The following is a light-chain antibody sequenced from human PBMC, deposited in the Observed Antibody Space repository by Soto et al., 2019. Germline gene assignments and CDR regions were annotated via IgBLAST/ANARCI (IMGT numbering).Light chain of an antibody. V-gene: IGKV1-5*01. Sequence: DIQITQSPSTLSASVGDRVTITCLASQSISTWLAWYQQIPGKAPKVLIYDASSLESGVPSRFSGSGSGTDFTLTISSLQPEDFATYYCQQSYNMSWTFGQGTKVDIK. CDR1: QSISTW. CDR2: DAS. J-gene: IGKJ1*01. CDR3: QQSYNMSWT.